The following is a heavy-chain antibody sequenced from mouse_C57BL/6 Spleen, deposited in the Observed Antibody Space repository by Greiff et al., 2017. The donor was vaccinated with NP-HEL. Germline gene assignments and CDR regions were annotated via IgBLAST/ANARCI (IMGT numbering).Heavy chain of an antibody. J-gene: IGHJ2*01. D-gene: IGHD1-1*01. Sequence: QVQLQQSGAELVRPGASVTLSCKASGYTFTDYEMHWVKQTPVHGLEWIGAIDPETGGTAYNQKFKGKAILTADKSSSTAYMELRSLTSEDSAVYYCTRGRSITTVVAYYFDYWGQGTTLTVSS. CDR2: IDPETGGT. V-gene: IGHV1-15*01. CDR3: TRGRSITTVVAYYFDY. CDR1: GYTFTDYE.